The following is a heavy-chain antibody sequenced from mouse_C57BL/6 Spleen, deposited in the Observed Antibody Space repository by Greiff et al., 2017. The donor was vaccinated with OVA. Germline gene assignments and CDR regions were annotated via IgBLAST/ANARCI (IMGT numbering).Heavy chain of an antibody. CDR2: IYPGDGDT. J-gene: IGHJ1*03. Sequence: QVQLQQSGAELVKPGASVKISCKASGYAFSSYWMNWVKQRPGKGLEWIGQIYPGDGDTNYNGKFKGKATLTADKSSSTAYMQLSSLTSEDSAVYFCARVGGITTVVPYWYFDVWGTGTTVTVSS. CDR3: ARVGGITTVVPYWYFDV. D-gene: IGHD1-1*01. V-gene: IGHV1-80*01. CDR1: GYAFSSYW.